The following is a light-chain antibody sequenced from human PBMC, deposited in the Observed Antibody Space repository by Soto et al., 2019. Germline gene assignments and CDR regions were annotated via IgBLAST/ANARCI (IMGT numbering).Light chain of an antibody. Sequence: DIQMTQSPSSLSASVGYRLTITCRASQSISRYLNWYQQKXGKAPNLLIYVASSLQSEVPSRFSGSGSGTDFTLTITSLQPEDFETYYCQQSYGNPITFGQGTRLEIK. CDR2: VAS. V-gene: IGKV1-39*01. CDR1: QSISRY. J-gene: IGKJ5*01. CDR3: QQSYGNPIT.